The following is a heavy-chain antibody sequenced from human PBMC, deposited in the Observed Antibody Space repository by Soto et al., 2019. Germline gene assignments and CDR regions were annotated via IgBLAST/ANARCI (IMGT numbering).Heavy chain of an antibody. CDR1: GFTFSSYA. J-gene: IGHJ4*02. CDR3: ARDRGNWGFDY. V-gene: IGHV3-30-3*01. CDR2: ISYDGSNK. D-gene: IGHD7-27*01. Sequence: VQLLESGGGLVQPGGSLRLSCAASGFTFSSYAMHWVRQAPGKGLEWVAVISYDGSNKYYADSVKGRFTISRDNSKNTLYLQMNSLRAEDTAVYYCARDRGNWGFDYWGQGTLVTVSS.